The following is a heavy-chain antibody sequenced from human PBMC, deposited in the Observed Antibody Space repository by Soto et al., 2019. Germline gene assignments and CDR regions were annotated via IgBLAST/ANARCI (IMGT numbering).Heavy chain of an antibody. J-gene: IGHJ4*02. Sequence: SETLSLTCTVSGGSISSHYWSWIRQPPGKGLEWIGYIYYSGSTNYNPSLKSRVTISVDTSKNQFSLKLSSVTAADTAVYYCARTGLEWLSFFDYWGQGTLVTVSS. CDR3: ARTGLEWLSFFDY. D-gene: IGHD3-3*01. V-gene: IGHV4-59*11. CDR1: GGSISSHY. CDR2: IYYSGST.